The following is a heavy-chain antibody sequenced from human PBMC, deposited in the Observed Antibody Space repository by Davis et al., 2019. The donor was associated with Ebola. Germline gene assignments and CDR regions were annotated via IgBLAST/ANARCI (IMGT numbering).Heavy chain of an antibody. CDR3: AKDYSAYSSGWYTH. CDR1: GFTFSSYG. CDR2: ISYDGSNK. J-gene: IGHJ4*02. D-gene: IGHD6-19*01. Sequence: GESLKISCAASGFTFSSYGMHWVRQAPGKGLEWVAIISYDGSNKYYADSVKGRFTISRDKSKNTLYLQMNSLRDEDTAVYYCAKDYSAYSSGWYTHWGQGTLVTVSS. V-gene: IGHV3-30*18.